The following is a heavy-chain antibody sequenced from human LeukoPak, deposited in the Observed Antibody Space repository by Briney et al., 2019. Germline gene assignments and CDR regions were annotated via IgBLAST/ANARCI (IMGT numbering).Heavy chain of an antibody. V-gene: IGHV3-23*01. CDR1: GFTFSSYA. D-gene: IGHD3-9*01. CDR3: AKQGYDILTGYPTG. Sequence: GGSLRLSCAASGFTFSSYAMSWVRQAPGKGLEWVSAISGSGGSTYYADSVKGRFTISRDNSKNTLYLQMNSLRAEDTAVYYCAKQGYDILTGYPTGWGQGTLVTVSS. J-gene: IGHJ4*02. CDR2: ISGSGGST.